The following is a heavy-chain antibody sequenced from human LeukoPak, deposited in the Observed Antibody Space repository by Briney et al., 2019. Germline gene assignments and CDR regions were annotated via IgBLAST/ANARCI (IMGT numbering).Heavy chain of an antibody. J-gene: IGHJ6*03. CDR2: IYYSGST. CDR3: ARSDYYGSGSYYMDV. D-gene: IGHD3-10*01. V-gene: IGHV4-59*01. Sequence: SETLSLTCTVSGVSISSYYWSWIRQPPGKGLEWIGYIYYSGSTNYNPSLKSRVTISVDTSKNQFSLKLSSVTAADTAVYYCARSDYYGSGSYYMDVWGKGTTVTVSS. CDR1: GVSISSYY.